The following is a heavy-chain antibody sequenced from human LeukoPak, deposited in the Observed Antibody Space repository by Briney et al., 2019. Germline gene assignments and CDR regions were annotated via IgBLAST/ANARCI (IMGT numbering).Heavy chain of an antibody. V-gene: IGHV3-23*01. CDR1: GFTFTSHV. Sequence: GGSLRLSCAASGFTFTSHVMNWVRQAPGKGLEWVSLISGSDGSTYYADSVKGRFTISRDNSKSTVYLQMNSLRAEDTAVYYCAKGREITIFGVAADYWGQGTLVTVSS. CDR2: ISGSDGST. CDR3: AKGREITIFGVAADY. D-gene: IGHD3-3*01. J-gene: IGHJ4*02.